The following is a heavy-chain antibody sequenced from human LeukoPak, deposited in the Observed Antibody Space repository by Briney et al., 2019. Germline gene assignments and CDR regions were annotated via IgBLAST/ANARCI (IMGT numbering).Heavy chain of an antibody. Sequence: ASVKVSCKASGYTFTSYDINWVRQATGQGLEWMGWMNPNSGNTGYAQKFQGRVTMTRNTSISTAYMELSRLRSDDTAVYYCARERVSEYCSSTSCLYYYYYMDVWGKGTTVTVSS. CDR3: ARERVSEYCSSTSCLYYYYYMDV. V-gene: IGHV1-8*01. D-gene: IGHD2-2*01. CDR2: MNPNSGNT. J-gene: IGHJ6*03. CDR1: GYTFTSYD.